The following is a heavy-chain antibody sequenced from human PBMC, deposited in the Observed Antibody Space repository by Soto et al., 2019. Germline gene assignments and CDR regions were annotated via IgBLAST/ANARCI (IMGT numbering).Heavy chain of an antibody. D-gene: IGHD2-2*01. CDR3: ARGPQTSDF. J-gene: IGHJ4*02. CDR2: INTYNGQT. V-gene: IGHV1-18*04. CDR1: GYTFTTYS. Sequence: ASVKVSCKTSGYTFTTYSITWVRQAPGQGLEWVGWINTYNGQTHYAQKFQGRLTVTADTSSGTVYMELRSLASDDTAAYYCARGPQTSDFWGQGTLVTVSS.